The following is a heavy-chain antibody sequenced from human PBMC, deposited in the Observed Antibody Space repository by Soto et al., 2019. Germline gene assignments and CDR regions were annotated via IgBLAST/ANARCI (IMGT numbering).Heavy chain of an antibody. CDR3: ARDGVTMVRGVGPKGWFDP. CDR2: ISYDGSNK. J-gene: IGHJ5*02. D-gene: IGHD3-10*01. V-gene: IGHV3-30*03. Sequence: QVQLVESGGGVVQPGRSLRLSCAASGFTFSSYGMHWVRQAPGKGLAWVAGISYDGSNKYYADSVKGRFTISRDNSMNTLYLQRNSLRAEDTAVYYCARDGVTMVRGVGPKGWFDPLGQGTLVTVSS. CDR1: GFTFSSYG.